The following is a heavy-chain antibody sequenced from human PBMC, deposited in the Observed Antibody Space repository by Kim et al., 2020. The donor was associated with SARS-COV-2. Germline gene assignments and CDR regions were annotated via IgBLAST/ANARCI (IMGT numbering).Heavy chain of an antibody. Sequence: GGSLRLSCAASGFTFSSYAMSWVRQAPGKGLEWVSAISGSGDSTYYADSVKGRFTISRENSKNTLYLRMSSLRAEDTAVYYCAKDPTSGPPDCWGQGTLVTVSS. J-gene: IGHJ4*02. CDR3: AKDPTSGPPDC. V-gene: IGHV3-23*01. CDR2: ISGSGDST. CDR1: GFTFSSYA. D-gene: IGHD2-8*01.